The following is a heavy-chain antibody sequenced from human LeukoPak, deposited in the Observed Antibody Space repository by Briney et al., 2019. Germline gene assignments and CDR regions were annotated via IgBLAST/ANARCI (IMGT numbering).Heavy chain of an antibody. Sequence: SQTLSLTCAVSGASITSGSSYWSWIRQPAGKGLEWIGRVYTSGSTNYNPSLQSRVTITVDTSKNQFSLKLSSVTAADMAVYYCARDRAGRSSWYASYDNWGQGTLVTVSS. CDR2: VYTSGST. CDR1: GASITSGSSY. D-gene: IGHD6-13*01. CDR3: ARDRAGRSSWYASYDN. V-gene: IGHV4-61*02. J-gene: IGHJ4*02.